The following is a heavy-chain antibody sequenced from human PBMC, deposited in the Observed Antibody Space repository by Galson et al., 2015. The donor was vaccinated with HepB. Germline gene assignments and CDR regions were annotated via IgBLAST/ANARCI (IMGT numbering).Heavy chain of an antibody. CDR3: ARSNIWSGYYRHYFDY. CDR1: GYTFNYYG. V-gene: IGHV1-18*04. Sequence: SVKVSCKASGYTFNYYGITWVRQAPGQGLEWMGWISAYNGNTNFAQKFQDRVTMTTDTSTSTAYMELRSLRSDDTAMYYCARSNIWSGYYRHYFDYWGQGTLVTVSS. CDR2: ISAYNGNT. J-gene: IGHJ4*02. D-gene: IGHD3-3*01.